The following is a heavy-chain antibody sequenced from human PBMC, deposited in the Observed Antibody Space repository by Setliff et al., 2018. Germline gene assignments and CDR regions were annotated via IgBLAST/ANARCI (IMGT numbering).Heavy chain of an antibody. CDR1: GASISSNNW. Sequence: SETLSLTCAVFGASISSNNWWSWVRQPPGMQLEWIGEIYHTENTNYKASLRSRVAITIDKSKSQYSLKLTSVTAADTAVYYCARTPRGGNSAFDLWGQGTMVTVSS. CDR3: ARTPRGGNSAFDL. J-gene: IGHJ3*01. V-gene: IGHV4-4*02. CDR2: IYHTENT. D-gene: IGHD2-21*02.